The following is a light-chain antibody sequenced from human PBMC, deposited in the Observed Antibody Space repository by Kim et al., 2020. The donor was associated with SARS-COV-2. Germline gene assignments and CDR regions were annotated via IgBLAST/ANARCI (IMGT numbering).Light chain of an antibody. V-gene: IGKV3-20*01. Sequence: SPGDRASLSCRASQSVSSSYLAWYQQKPGQAPRLLIYGASSRATGIPDRFSGSGSRTDFTLTISRLEPEDVAVYYCQQYGSSPLTFGGGTKVEIK. CDR3: QQYGSSPLT. CDR2: GAS. J-gene: IGKJ4*01. CDR1: QSVSSSY.